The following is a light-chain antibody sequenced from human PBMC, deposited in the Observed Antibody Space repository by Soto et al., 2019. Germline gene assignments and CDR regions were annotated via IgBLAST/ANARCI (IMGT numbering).Light chain of an antibody. Sequence: EIVMTQSPATLSVSPGEKNNLSCRAGQSISNNLAWYQQKPGQAPRLLIYGASTRATGIPARFTGSGSGTEFTLTISSLQSEDFAVYYCQQYSNWPRTFGQGTKV. CDR1: QSISNN. CDR2: GAS. J-gene: IGKJ1*01. V-gene: IGKV3-15*01. CDR3: QQYSNWPRT.